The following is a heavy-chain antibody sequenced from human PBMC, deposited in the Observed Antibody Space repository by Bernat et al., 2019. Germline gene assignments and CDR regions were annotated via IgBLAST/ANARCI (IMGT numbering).Heavy chain of an antibody. J-gene: IGHJ3*01. D-gene: IGHD4-17*01. CDR2: IWYDGSNK. CDR1: GFTFSSYG. Sequence: QVQLVESGGGVVQPGRSLRLSCAASGFTFSSYGMHWVRQAPGKGLEWVAVIWYDGSNKYYADSVKGRFTISRDNSKNTLSLQMSSLRAEDTAVYYCAKDASDYHDATWFYIFDVWGQGTVVTVSS. CDR3: AKDASDYHDATWFYIFDV. V-gene: IGHV3-33*06.